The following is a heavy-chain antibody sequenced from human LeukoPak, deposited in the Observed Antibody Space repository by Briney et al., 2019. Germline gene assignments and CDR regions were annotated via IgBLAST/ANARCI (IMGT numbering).Heavy chain of an antibody. CDR2: ISASGSSP. V-gene: IGHV3-23*01. J-gene: IGHJ4*02. CDR1: GFTFSNYS. CDR3: PKTTGGNAYDYTHY. Sequence: GGSLRLSCAASGFTFSNYSMTWVRQAPGKGLEWGSAISASGSSPNYSDSVKGRFTISRANSKAPLYLQMNSLRAEATAVYSFPKTTGGNAYDYTHYWSQGTLVTVPS. D-gene: IGHD5-12*01.